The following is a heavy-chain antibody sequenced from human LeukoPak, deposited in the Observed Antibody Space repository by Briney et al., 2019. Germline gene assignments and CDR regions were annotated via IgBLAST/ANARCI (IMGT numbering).Heavy chain of an antibody. V-gene: IGHV3-7*01. J-gene: IGHJ4*02. CDR3: ARVGWFGELTRHPGGDS. CDR2: IKQDGSEK. CDR1: GFTFSSYW. D-gene: IGHD3-10*01. Sequence: GGSLRLSCAASGFTFSSYWMSWVRQAPGKGLEWVAHIKQDGSEKNYVDSVRGRFTISRDTAKNSLYLQMNSLRAEDTAVYYCARVGWFGELTRHPGGDSWGQGTLVTVSS.